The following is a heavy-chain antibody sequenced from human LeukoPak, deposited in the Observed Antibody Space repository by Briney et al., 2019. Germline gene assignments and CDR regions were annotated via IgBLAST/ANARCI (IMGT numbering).Heavy chain of an antibody. J-gene: IGHJ4*02. CDR2: IKSKNDDGTT. CDR3: AREQDLVSTPPFFDY. Sequence: PGGSLRLSCAASGFSFSNAWMSWVRQTPGKGLEWVGRIKSKNDDGTTDYAAPVKGRFTISRDNAKNSLYLQMNSLRAEDTAVYYCAREQDLVSTPPFFDYWGQGTLVTASS. V-gene: IGHV3-15*01. CDR1: GFSFSNAW. D-gene: IGHD5/OR15-5a*01.